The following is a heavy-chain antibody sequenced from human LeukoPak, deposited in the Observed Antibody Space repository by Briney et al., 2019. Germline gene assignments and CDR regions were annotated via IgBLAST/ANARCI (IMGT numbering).Heavy chain of an antibody. J-gene: IGHJ5*02. Sequence: SVKVSCRASGGTFSSYAISWVRQAPGQGLEWMGGIIPIFGTANYAQKFPGRVTITADESTSTAYMELSSLRSEDTAVYYCARAGDMITFGDPYNWFDPWGQGTLVTVSS. CDR1: GGTFSSYA. CDR3: ARAGDMITFGDPYNWFDP. D-gene: IGHD3-16*01. CDR2: IIPIFGTA. V-gene: IGHV1-69*13.